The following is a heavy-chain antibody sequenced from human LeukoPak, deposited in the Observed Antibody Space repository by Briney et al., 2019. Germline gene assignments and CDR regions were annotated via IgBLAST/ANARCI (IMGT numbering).Heavy chain of an antibody. CDR2: IKEDGSEK. Sequence: GGSLRLSCAASGFSFSSYYMTWVRQAPGKGLEWAAYIKEDGSEKNYVDSVKGRFTISRDNAKNSLYLQMNSLRAEDTAVYYCVRDRGYCSGGNCYTVLDYWGQGTLVTVSS. D-gene: IGHD2-15*01. CDR3: VRDRGYCSGGNCYTVLDY. V-gene: IGHV3-7*01. CDR1: GFSFSSYY. J-gene: IGHJ4*02.